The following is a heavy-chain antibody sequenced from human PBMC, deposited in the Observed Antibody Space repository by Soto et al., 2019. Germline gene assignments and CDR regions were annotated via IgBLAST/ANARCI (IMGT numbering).Heavy chain of an antibody. CDR1: GFTFQQYT. D-gene: IGHD1-1*01. J-gene: IGHJ4*02. Sequence: EVQLLESGGDLVRPGTSLRLSCAASGFTFQQYTISWVRQAPGKGLEWVSSIYGSAARTFYADSVKGRFTISRDNSRNTVYLQMNNLRVEDTAVYYCAKDRQQDDRWDIDWWGRGTRVTVSS. CDR2: IYGSAART. V-gene: IGHV3-23*01. CDR3: AKDRQQDDRWDIDW.